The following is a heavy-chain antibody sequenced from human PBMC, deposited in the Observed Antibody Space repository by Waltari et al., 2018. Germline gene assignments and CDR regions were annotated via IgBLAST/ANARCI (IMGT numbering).Heavy chain of an antibody. CDR2: IYYSGST. J-gene: IGHJ4*02. V-gene: IGHV4-39*07. CDR3: ATLPTRYFDY. CDR1: DCSISSSSYY. D-gene: IGHD2-2*01. Sequence: QLQLQKSGPGLVTPSETLYLACTVHDCSISSSSYYWGWISQHPGNVLEWIGSIYYSGSTYYHPSLKSRVTISVDTSKNQFSLKLSSVTAADTAVYYCATLPTRYFDYWGQGTLVTVSS.